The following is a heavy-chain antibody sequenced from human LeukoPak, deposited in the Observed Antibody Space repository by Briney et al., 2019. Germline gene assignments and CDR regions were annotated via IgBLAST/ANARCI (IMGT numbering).Heavy chain of an antibody. D-gene: IGHD5-18*01. V-gene: IGHV4-61*02. J-gene: IGHJ5*02. Sequence: SETLSLTCTVSGGSISSGSYYWSWIRQPAGKGLEWIGRIYTSGSTNYNPSLKSRVTISVDTSKNQLSLKLSSVTAADTAVYYCAREVVDTAMDDWFDPWGQGTLVTVSS. CDR2: IYTSGST. CDR3: AREVVDTAMDDWFDP. CDR1: GGSISSGSYY.